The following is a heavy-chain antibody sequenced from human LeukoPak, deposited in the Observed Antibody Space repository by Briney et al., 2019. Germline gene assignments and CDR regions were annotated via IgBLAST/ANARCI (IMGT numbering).Heavy chain of an antibody. Sequence: GGSLRLSCAASGFTFSSYAMHWVRQAPGKGLEYVSAISSNGGSTYYANSVKGRFTISRDNSKNTLYLQMGSLRAEDMAVYYCASRGYYDSSGSFDIWGQGTMVTVSS. CDR1: GFTFSSYA. CDR3: ASRGYYDSSGSFDI. D-gene: IGHD3-22*01. V-gene: IGHV3-64*01. CDR2: ISSNGGST. J-gene: IGHJ3*02.